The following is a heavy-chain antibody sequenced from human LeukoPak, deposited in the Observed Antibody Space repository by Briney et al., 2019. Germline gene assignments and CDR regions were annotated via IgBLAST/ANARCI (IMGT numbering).Heavy chain of an antibody. J-gene: IGHJ4*02. V-gene: IGHV1-46*01. CDR3: ARDQEGFAY. CDR1: GYTCTSNY. Sequence: ASVKVSCKASGYTCTSNYIHWVRQAPGQGLEWMGMIYPRDGSTSYAQKFQGRVTVTRDTSTSTVHMELSGLRSEDTAVYYCARDQEGFAYWGQGTLVTVSS. CDR2: IYPRDGST.